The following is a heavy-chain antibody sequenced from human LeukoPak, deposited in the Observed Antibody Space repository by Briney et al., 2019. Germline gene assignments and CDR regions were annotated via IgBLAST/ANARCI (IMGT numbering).Heavy chain of an antibody. Sequence: ASVKVSCKASGYTFTSYDINWVRQATGQGLEWMGWMNPNSGNTGYAQKFQGRVTMTRNTSISTAYMELSSLRSEDTAVYYCTRSMVRAYDAFDIWGQGTMVTVSS. J-gene: IGHJ3*02. CDR1: GYTFTSYD. CDR3: TRSMVRAYDAFDI. D-gene: IGHD3-10*01. V-gene: IGHV1-8*01. CDR2: MNPNSGNT.